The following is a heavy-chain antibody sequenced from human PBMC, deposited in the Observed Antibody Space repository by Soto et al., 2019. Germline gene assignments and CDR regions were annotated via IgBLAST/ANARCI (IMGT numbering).Heavy chain of an antibody. D-gene: IGHD4-17*01. CDR2: IREDGSQK. V-gene: IGHV3-7*03. Sequence: PGGSLRLSCAVSGFILSSDWMSWVRQAPGKGLEWVAYIREDGSQKYFVDSVKGRFTISRDNAKNSLYLQMNSLRAEDTAVYYCARARGMTTVPNMLFDIWGQGTMVTV. J-gene: IGHJ3*02. CDR1: GFILSSDW. CDR3: ARARGMTTVPNMLFDI.